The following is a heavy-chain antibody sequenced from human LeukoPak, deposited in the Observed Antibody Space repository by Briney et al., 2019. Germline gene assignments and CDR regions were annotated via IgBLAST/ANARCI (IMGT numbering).Heavy chain of an antibody. CDR1: GGSFSGYY. V-gene: IGHV4-34*12. Sequence: SETLSLTCAVYGGSFSGYYWSWIRQPPGKGLEWIGEIVHSGNTKYNPSLQSRVTISADTSKNQFSLNLPSVTAADTAVYYCARFGSSTWYKGAFDIWGQGTMVTVAS. CDR2: IVHSGNT. D-gene: IGHD6-13*01. CDR3: ARFGSSTWYKGAFDI. J-gene: IGHJ3*02.